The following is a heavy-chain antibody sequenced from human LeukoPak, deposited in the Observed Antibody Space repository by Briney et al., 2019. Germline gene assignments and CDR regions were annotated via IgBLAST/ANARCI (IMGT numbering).Heavy chain of an antibody. D-gene: IGHD4-17*01. J-gene: IGHJ2*01. V-gene: IGHV4-38-2*02. CDR2: IYHSGST. Sequence: PSETLFLTCTVSGYSISSGYYWGWIRQPPGKGLEWIGSIYHSGSTYYNPSLNSRVTISVHTSKSQFSLKLSSVTAADTAVYYCARGLTTVTTSPNWYFDLWGRGTLVTVSS. CDR1: GYSISSGYY. CDR3: ARGLTTVTTSPNWYFDL.